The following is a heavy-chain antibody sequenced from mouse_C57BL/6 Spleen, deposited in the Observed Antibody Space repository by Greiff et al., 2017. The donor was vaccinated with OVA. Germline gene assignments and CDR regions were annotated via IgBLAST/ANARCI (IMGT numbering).Heavy chain of an antibody. V-gene: IGHV5-4*01. Sequence: EVHLVESGGGLVKPGGSLKLSCAASGFTFSSYAMSWVRQTPEKRLEWVATISDGGSYTYYPDNVKGRFTISRDNAKNNLYLQMSHLKSEDTAMYYCARDGDYYGKGFDYWGQGTTLTVSS. D-gene: IGHD1-1*01. CDR2: ISDGGSYT. CDR1: GFTFSSYA. J-gene: IGHJ2*01. CDR3: ARDGDYYGKGFDY.